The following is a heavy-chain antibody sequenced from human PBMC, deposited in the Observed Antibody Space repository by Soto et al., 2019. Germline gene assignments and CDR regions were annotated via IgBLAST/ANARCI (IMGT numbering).Heavy chain of an antibody. CDR1: GGSISSSSYY. V-gene: IGHV4-39*01. CDR3: ARDGNGDYVLMDYYYYGMDV. Sequence: QLQLQESGPGLVKPSETLSLTCTVSGGSISSSSYYWGWIRQPPGKGLEWIGSIYYSGSTYYNPSLKSRVPISVDTSKTQFSLKLSSETAADTAVYYCARDGNGDYVLMDYYYYGMDVWGQGTTVTVSS. J-gene: IGHJ6*02. CDR2: IYYSGST. D-gene: IGHD4-17*01.